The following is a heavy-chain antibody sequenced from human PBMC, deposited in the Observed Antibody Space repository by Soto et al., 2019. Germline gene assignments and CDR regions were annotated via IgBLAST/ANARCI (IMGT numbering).Heavy chain of an antibody. J-gene: IGHJ6*02. V-gene: IGHV5-10-1*01. D-gene: IGHD2-2*01. CDR2: IDPSDSYT. Sequence: PGESLKISCKGSGYSFTSYWISWVRQMPGKGLEWMGRIDPSDSYTNYSPSLQGHVTISADKSISTAYLQWSSLKASDTAMYYCASSPRGYCSSTSCRELGNYYGMDVWGQGTTVT. CDR3: ASSPRGYCSSTSCRELGNYYGMDV. CDR1: GYSFTSYW.